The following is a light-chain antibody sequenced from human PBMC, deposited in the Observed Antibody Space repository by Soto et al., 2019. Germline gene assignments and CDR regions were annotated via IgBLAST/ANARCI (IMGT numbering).Light chain of an antibody. CDR1: QSIASW. J-gene: IGKJ4*01. Sequence: DIQMTQSPSSVSASVGDGVTITCRASQSIASWLTWYKQKPGKALKVMIYAASRLQSGVTSRFSGSQSGTNFTLTITNLQPEDFATYYCQQASSFPLTFGGGTKVDIK. CDR3: QQASSFPLT. V-gene: IGKV1-12*01. CDR2: AAS.